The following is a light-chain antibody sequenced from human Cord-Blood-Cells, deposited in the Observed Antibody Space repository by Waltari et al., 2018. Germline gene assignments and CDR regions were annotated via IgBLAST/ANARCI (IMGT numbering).Light chain of an antibody. CDR2: EGS. V-gene: IGLV2-23*01. CDR1: SSDVGSYNL. Sequence: QSALTQPASVSGSPGQSIIISCTGTSSDVGSYNLVSWYQQHPGKAPKLMIYEGSKRPSGVSNRFSGSKSGNTASLTISGLQAEDEADYYCAAWDDSLSGLFGGGTKLTVL. J-gene: IGLJ2*01. CDR3: AAWDDSLSGL.